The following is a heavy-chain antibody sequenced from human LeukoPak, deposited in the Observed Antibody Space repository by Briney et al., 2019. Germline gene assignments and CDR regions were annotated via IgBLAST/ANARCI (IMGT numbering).Heavy chain of an antibody. CDR1: GGSISSYY. CDR3: ARRGYYYDSSGYYLGYYFDY. J-gene: IGHJ4*02. CDR2: IYYSGST. Sequence: SETLSLTCTVSGGSISSYYWSWIRQPPGKGLEWIGYIYYSGSTYYNPSLKSRVTISVDTSKNQFSLKLSSVTAADTAVYYCARRGYYYDSSGYYLGYYFDYWGQGTLVTVSS. D-gene: IGHD3-22*01. V-gene: IGHV4-59*04.